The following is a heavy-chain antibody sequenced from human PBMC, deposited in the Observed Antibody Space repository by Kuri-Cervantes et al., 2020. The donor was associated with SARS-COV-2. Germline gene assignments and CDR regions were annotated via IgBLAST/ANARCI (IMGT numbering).Heavy chain of an antibody. J-gene: IGHJ6*02. Sequence: LSLTCAASGLTFSSCAMSWVRQAPGKGLEWVSTISGSGGSTYYADSVKGRFTISRDNAKNSLYLQMNSLRAEDTAVYYCARLGLELRRSQPKPTRTSMDVWGQGTTVTVSS. V-gene: IGHV3-23*01. D-gene: IGHD1-7*01. CDR2: ISGSGGST. CDR1: GLTFSSCA. CDR3: ARLGLELRRSQPKPTRTSMDV.